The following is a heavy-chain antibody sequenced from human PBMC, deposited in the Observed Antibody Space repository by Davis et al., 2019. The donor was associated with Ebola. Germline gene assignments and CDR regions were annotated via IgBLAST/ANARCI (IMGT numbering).Heavy chain of an antibody. V-gene: IGHV3-21*05. CDR2: INSGGSYI. D-gene: IGHD7-27*01. Sequence: PGGSLRLSCAASGFTFSTYGMTWVRQAPGKGLEWVSHINSGGSYISYTDSVKGRFTISRDNAQKSLYLEMNSLRVEDTAIYFCATDNWGPALWGQGTLLTVSS. CDR1: GFTFSTYG. CDR3: ATDNWGPAL. J-gene: IGHJ4*02.